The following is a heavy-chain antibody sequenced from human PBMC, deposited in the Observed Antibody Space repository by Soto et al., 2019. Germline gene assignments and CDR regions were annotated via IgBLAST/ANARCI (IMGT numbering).Heavy chain of an antibody. J-gene: IGHJ4*02. D-gene: IGHD3-3*01. CDR3: AREHTIFGVALYYFDY. CDR1: GFTFSSYS. Sequence: PGGSLRLSCAASGFTFSSYSMNWVRQAPGKGLEWVSSISSSSSYIYYADSVKGRFTISRDNAKNSLYLQMNSLRAEDTAVYYCAREHTIFGVALYYFDYWGQGTLVTVSS. V-gene: IGHV3-21*01. CDR2: ISSSSSYI.